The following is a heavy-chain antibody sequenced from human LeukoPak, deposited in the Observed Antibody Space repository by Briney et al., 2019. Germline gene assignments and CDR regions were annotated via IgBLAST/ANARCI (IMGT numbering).Heavy chain of an antibody. J-gene: IGHJ4*02. Sequence: PSETLSLTCAVSGYSISSGYYWGWIRQPPGKGLEWIGSIYHSGSTYYNPSLKSRVTISVDTSKNQFSLKLSSVTAADTAVYYCARRPSYDFWSGYLTYYFDYWGQGTLVTASS. CDR1: GYSISSGYY. V-gene: IGHV4-38-2*01. CDR3: ARRPSYDFWSGYLTYYFDY. D-gene: IGHD3-3*01. CDR2: IYHSGST.